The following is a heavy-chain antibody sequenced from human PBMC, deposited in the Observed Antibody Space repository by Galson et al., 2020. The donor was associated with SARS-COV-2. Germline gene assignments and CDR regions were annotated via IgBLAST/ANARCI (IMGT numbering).Heavy chain of an antibody. CDR2: IYYSGST. CDR3: ARESRSSQHFYYYYMDV. V-gene: IGHV4-30-4*08. J-gene: IGHJ6*03. D-gene: IGHD6-13*01. Sequence: SETLSLTCTVSGGSISSGDYYWSWIRQPPGKGLEWIGYIYYSGSTYYNPSLKSRVTISVDTSKNQFSLKLSSVTAADTAVYYCARESRSSQHFYYYYMDVWGKGTTVTISS. CDR1: GGSISSGDYY.